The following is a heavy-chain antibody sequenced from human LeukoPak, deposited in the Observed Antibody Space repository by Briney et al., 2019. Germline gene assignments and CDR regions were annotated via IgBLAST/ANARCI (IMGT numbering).Heavy chain of an antibody. D-gene: IGHD6-19*01. CDR2: INHSGST. CDR1: GGSFSGYY. V-gene: IGHV4-34*01. J-gene: IGHJ4*02. CDR3: ARRDSSSGWHGPFDY. Sequence: SSETLSLTCAVYGGSFSGYYWSWIRQPPGKGLEWIGEINHSGSTNYNPSLKSRVTISVDTSKNQFSLKLSSVTAADTAAYYCARRDSSSGWHGPFDYWGQGTLVTVSS.